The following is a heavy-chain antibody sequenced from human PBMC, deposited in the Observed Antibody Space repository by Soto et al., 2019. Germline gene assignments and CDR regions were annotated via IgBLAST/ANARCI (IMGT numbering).Heavy chain of an antibody. Sequence: GGSLRLSCAASGFTVSSNYMSWVRQAPGKGLEWVSVIYSGGSTYYADSVKGRFTISRDNSKNTLYLQMNSLRAEDTAMYYCARVGSYCSSTSCYKVKAFDIWGQGTMVTV. CDR2: IYSGGST. V-gene: IGHV3-53*01. CDR3: ARVGSYCSSTSCYKVKAFDI. J-gene: IGHJ3*02. D-gene: IGHD2-2*02. CDR1: GFTVSSNY.